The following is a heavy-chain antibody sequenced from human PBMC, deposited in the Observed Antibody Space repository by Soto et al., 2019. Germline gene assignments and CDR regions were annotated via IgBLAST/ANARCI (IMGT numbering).Heavy chain of an antibody. Sequence: QVQLVQSGAEVKKPGSSVRVSCKASGGTFSNFVMNWVRQAPGQGLEWMGRITPIFGTPIYAQKFQGRITNTADEPTSTAFMEQTSLRSDDTAVYYCARGYYFDYWGQGTLVTVSP. CDR2: ITPIFGTP. J-gene: IGHJ4*02. CDR3: ARGYYFDY. CDR1: GGTFSNFV. V-gene: IGHV1-69*15.